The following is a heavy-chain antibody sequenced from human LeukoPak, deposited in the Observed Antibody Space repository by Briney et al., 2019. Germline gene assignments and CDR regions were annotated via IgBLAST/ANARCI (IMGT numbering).Heavy chain of an antibody. D-gene: IGHD2-2*01. CDR2: IYTSGST. J-gene: IGHJ6*03. CDR3: ARDRGHCSSTSCPWAYYYYYYMDV. Sequence: SETLSLTCTVSGGSISSYYWSWIRQPAGKGLEWIGRIYTSGSTNYNPSLKSRVTISVDKSKNQFSLKLSSVTAADTAVYCCARDRGHCSSTSCPWAYYYYYYMDVWGKGTTVTVSS. CDR1: GGSISSYY. V-gene: IGHV4-4*07.